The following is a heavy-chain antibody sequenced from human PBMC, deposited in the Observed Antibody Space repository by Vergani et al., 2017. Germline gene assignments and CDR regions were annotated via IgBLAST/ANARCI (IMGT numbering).Heavy chain of an antibody. CDR3: ARGSELWTTAVTTCANY. Sequence: QVQLVQSGAEVKKPGASVKVSCKASGYTFTGYYMHWVRQAPGQGLEWMGWINPNSGGTNYAPKFQGRVTMTRDTSISTAYMELSRLRSDDTAGYYCARGSELWTTAVTTCANYWGQGTLVTVSS. J-gene: IGHJ4*02. V-gene: IGHV1-2*02. CDR1: GYTFTGYY. CDR2: INPNSGGT. D-gene: IGHD4-17*01.